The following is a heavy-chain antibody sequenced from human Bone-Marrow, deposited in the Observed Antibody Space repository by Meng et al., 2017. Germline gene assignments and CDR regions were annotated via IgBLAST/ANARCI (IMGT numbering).Heavy chain of an antibody. D-gene: IGHD3-22*01. J-gene: IGHJ4*02. Sequence: GESLKISCAASGFTFSSYSMNWVRQAPGKGLVWVSVLYSDATAYYADSVKGRFTISRDNSKNTVYLQMNNLRAEDTAVYYCTRRFYYDSGGYYHFESWGQGTLVTVSS. CDR2: LYSDATA. CDR1: GFTFSSYS. V-gene: IGHV3-66*02. CDR3: TRRFYYDSGGYYHFES.